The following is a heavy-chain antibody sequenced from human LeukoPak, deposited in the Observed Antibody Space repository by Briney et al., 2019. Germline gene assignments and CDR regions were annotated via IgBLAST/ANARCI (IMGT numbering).Heavy chain of an antibody. CDR1: GFTFSSYT. CDR3: AKSGVAATDHFDY. J-gene: IGHJ4*02. CDR2: ISGSGGST. D-gene: IGHD2-15*01. Sequence: PGGSLRLSCAASGFTFSSYTMNWVRQAPGKGLEWVSAISGSGGSTYYADSVKGRFTISRDNSKNTLYLQMNSLRAEDTAVYYCAKSGVAATDHFDYWGQGTLVTVSS. V-gene: IGHV3-23*01.